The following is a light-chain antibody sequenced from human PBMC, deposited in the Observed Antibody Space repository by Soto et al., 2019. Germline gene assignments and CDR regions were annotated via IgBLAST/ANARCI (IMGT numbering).Light chain of an antibody. V-gene: IGKV4-1*01. J-gene: IGKJ1*01. CDR1: QSVLYSSNNKNY. Sequence: DIVMTQSPDSLAVSLGERATINCKSSQSVLYSSNNKNYLAWYQQRPGQPPNLLIYWASTRESGVPDRFSGSGSGTDFILTISSLQAEDVAIYYCQQYFSFPWTFGQGTKVEIK. CDR2: WAS. CDR3: QQYFSFPWT.